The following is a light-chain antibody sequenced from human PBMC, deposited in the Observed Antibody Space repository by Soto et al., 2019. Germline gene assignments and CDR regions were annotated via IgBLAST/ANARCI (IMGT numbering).Light chain of an antibody. CDR2: DAS. CDR3: QQRSIWPPLT. Sequence: EIVLTQSPATLSLSPGERATLSCRASQSISSYLAWYQQKPGQAPRLLIYDASNRATGIPPRFSGSGSGTDLTLTISSLEPEDLAVYYCQQRSIWPPLTFGGGTKVEIK. J-gene: IGKJ4*01. V-gene: IGKV3-11*01. CDR1: QSISSY.